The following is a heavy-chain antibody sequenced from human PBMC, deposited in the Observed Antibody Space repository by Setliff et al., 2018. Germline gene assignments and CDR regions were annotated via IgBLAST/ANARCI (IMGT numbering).Heavy chain of an antibody. CDR3: ARTSTARYFDL. CDR2: IYYSGTT. J-gene: IGHJ2*01. D-gene: IGHD2-2*01. V-gene: IGHV4-38-2*01. CDR1: DFSVSPVYY. Sequence: SDTLSLTCVVSDFSVSPVYYWGWIRQPPGKGLEWIASIYYSGTTYYNPSFKSRVTMSVDASKSQISLKLDSVTAADTALYYCARTSTARYFDLWGRGTLVTVSS.